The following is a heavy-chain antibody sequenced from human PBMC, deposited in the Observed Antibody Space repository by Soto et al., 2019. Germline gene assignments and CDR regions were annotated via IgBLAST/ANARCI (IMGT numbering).Heavy chain of an antibody. CDR2: IKQDGSEK. CDR1: GFTCTNYW. V-gene: IGHV3-7*01. CDR3: ARRYCSGGSCYSYFDS. Sequence: EVQLEESGGGLVQPGGSLRLSCGASGFTCTNYWISWVRQAPWTGLEWVANIKQDGSEKYYVDSVKGRFTISRDNTKNSLYLQMNSLRPEDTAVYYCARRYCSGGSCYSYFDSWGHGTLVTVSS. D-gene: IGHD2-15*01. J-gene: IGHJ4*01.